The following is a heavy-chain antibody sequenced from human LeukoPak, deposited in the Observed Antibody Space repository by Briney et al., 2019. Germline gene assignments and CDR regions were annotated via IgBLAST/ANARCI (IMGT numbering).Heavy chain of an antibody. J-gene: IGHJ5*02. CDR3: ARADCSGSTCYLRHSWFDP. CDR1: GFTLSTFD. Sequence: GGSLRLSCAASGFTLSTFDMNWVRQAPGKGLEWVSSISTSSRYKYYRDSVKGRFTISRGDAKNSLYLQMNSLTVEDTAVYYCARADCSGSTCYLRHSWFDPWGQGTLVTVSS. D-gene: IGHD2-2*01. CDR2: ISTSSRYK. V-gene: IGHV3-21*06.